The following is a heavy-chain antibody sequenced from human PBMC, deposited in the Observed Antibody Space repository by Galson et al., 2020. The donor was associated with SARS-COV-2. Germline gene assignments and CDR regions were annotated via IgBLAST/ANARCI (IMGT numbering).Heavy chain of an antibody. V-gene: IGHV4-31*03. CDR2: IYYSGST. CDR3: ARGPPVNYDILTGYYREYYFDY. CDR1: GGSISSGGYY. Sequence: SETLSLPCTVSGGSISSGGYYWSWIRQPPGKGLEWIGYIYYSGSTYYNPSLKSRVTISVNTSKNQFSLKLSSVTAADTAVYYCARGPPVNYDILTGYYREYYFDYWGQVTLVTVSS. D-gene: IGHD3-9*01. J-gene: IGHJ4*02.